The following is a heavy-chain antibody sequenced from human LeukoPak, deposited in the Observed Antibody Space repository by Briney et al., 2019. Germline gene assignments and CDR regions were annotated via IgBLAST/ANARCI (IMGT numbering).Heavy chain of an antibody. CDR2: IWYDGSNK. CDR1: GFTFSSYG. V-gene: IGHV3-33*01. D-gene: IGHD3-10*01. CDR3: ARSYGSGSYTSPSRY. J-gene: IGHJ4*02. Sequence: GGSLRLSCAASGFTFSSYGMHWVRQAPGKGLEWVAVIWYDGSNKYYADSVKGRFTISRDNSKNTLYLQMNSLRAEDTAVYYCARSYGSGSYTSPSRYWGQGTLVTVSS.